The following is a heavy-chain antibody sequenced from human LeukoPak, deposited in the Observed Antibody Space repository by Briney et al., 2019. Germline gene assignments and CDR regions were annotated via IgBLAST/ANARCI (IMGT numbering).Heavy chain of an antibody. CDR2: IYYTGST. V-gene: IGHV4-61*05. D-gene: IGHD5-24*01. CDR1: GGSISSSTYY. Sequence: PSETLSLTCTVSGGSISSSTYYWGWIRQPPGKGLEWIGYIYYTGSTTYNASLESRVTMSVDRSSNRFSLNLSSVTAADTAVYYCARAQMATIDPFFDSWGQGTLVTVSS. J-gene: IGHJ4*02. CDR3: ARAQMATIDPFFDS.